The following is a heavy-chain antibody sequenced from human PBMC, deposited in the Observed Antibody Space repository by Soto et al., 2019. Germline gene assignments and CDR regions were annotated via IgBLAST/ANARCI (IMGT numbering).Heavy chain of an antibody. J-gene: IGHJ6*02. CDR1: GFTFSSYS. V-gene: IGHV3-21*04. CDR3: AKDPLVGATHYYGMDV. Sequence: GGSLRLSCAASGFTFSSYSMNWVRQAPGKGLEWVSAISSSSSCIYYADSVKGRFTISRDNSKNTLYLQMNSLRAEDTAVYYCAKDPLVGATHYYGMDVWGQGTTVTVSS. D-gene: IGHD1-26*01. CDR2: ISSSSSCI.